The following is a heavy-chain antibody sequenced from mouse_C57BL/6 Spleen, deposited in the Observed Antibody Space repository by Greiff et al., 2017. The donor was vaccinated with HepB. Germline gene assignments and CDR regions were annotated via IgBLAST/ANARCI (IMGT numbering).Heavy chain of an antibody. V-gene: IGHV1-80*01. CDR1: GYAFSSYW. D-gene: IGHD1-1*01. J-gene: IGHJ1*03. Sequence: VQLKESGAELVKPGASVKISCKASGYAFSSYWMNWVKQRPGKGLEWIGQIYPGDGDTNYNGKFKGKATLTADKSSSTAYMQLSSLTSEDSAVYFCARTDYYGSSPWYFDVWGTGTTVTVSS. CDR3: ARTDYYGSSPWYFDV. CDR2: IYPGDGDT.